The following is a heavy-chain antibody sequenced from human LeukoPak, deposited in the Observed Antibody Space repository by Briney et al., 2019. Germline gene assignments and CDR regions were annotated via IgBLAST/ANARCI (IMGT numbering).Heavy chain of an antibody. CDR3: ARLGYSSGGSYCAFDI. Sequence: SETLSLTCTVPGGSISSYYWSWIRQPPGKGLEWIGYIYYSGSTNYNPSLKSRVTISVDTSKNQFSLKLSSVTAAHTAVYYCARLGYSSGGSYCAFDIWGQGTMVTVSS. D-gene: IGHD2-15*01. CDR2: IYYSGST. V-gene: IGHV4-59*01. J-gene: IGHJ3*02. CDR1: GGSISSYY.